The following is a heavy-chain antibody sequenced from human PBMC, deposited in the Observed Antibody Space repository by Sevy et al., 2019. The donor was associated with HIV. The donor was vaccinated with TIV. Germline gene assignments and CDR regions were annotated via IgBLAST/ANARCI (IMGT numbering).Heavy chain of an antibody. V-gene: IGHV3-23*01. CDR3: AKRGGGHYDPDEIGYYFYYYNMDV. Sequence: GGSLRLSCAVSGFSFDSYGMTWVRQAPGKGLEWVSGISGSGTRTYADSVKGRFIISRDNSKNTLYLQMNSLRSEDTAIYYCAKRGGGHYDPDEIGYYFYYYNMDVWGKGTTVTVSS. D-gene: IGHD3-22*01. J-gene: IGHJ6*03. CDR2: ISGSGTRT. CDR1: GFSFDSYG.